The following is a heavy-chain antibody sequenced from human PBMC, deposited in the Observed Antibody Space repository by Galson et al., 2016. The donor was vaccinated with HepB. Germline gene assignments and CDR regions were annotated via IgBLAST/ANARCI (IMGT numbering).Heavy chain of an antibody. Sequence: SVKVSCKASGYTFAGYFLHWVRQARGQGLEWMGWINAGNGNTKYSQKFQGRVTITRDTSASTAYMELSSLRSEDTAVYYCARTAMATYYYYGMDVWGQGTTVTVSS. CDR2: INAGNGNT. J-gene: IGHJ6*02. CDR1: GYTFAGYF. CDR3: ARTAMATYYYYGMDV. D-gene: IGHD5-18*01. V-gene: IGHV1-3*01.